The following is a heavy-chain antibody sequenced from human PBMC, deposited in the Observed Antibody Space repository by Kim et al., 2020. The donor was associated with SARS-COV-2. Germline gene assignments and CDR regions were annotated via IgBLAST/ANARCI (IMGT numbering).Heavy chain of an antibody. D-gene: IGHD3-10*01. V-gene: IGHV3-30-3*01. CDR1: GFTFSSYA. CDR2: ISYDGSNK. J-gene: IGHJ6*02. Sequence: GGSLRLSCAASGFTFSSYAMHWVRQAPGKGLEWVAVISYDGSNKYYADSVKGRFTISRDNSKNTLYLQMNSLRAEDTAVYYCARASRGGYYYGMDVWGQGTTVTVSS. CDR3: ARASRGGYYYGMDV.